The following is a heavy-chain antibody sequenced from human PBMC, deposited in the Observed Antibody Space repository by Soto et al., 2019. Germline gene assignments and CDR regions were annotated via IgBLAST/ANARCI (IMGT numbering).Heavy chain of an antibody. CDR2: ISYDGSNK. CDR3: ARDRLAEYSSSSYYYYYGMDV. V-gene: IGHV3-30-3*01. J-gene: IGHJ6*02. D-gene: IGHD6-6*01. CDR1: GFTFSSYA. Sequence: GGSLRLSCAASGFTFSSYAMHWVRQAPGKGLEWVAVISYDGSNKYYADSVKGRFTISRDNSKNTLYLQMNSLRAEDTAVYYCARDRLAEYSSSSYYYYYGMDVWGQGTTVTVS.